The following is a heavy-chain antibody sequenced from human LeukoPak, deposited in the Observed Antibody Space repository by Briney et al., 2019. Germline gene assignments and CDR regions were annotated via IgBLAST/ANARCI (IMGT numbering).Heavy chain of an antibody. Sequence: GGSLRLSCAASGFTFSDYAMHWVRQAPGKGLEWVAVISKDGSDKYYPGSVRGRFTISRDNSKNTIYLQMDSLRAEDTAVYYCARRLTQYDCFDPWGQGNLVTVSS. CDR2: ISKDGSDK. J-gene: IGHJ5*02. CDR1: GFTFSDYA. V-gene: IGHV3-30-3*01. CDR3: ARRLTQYDCFDP. D-gene: IGHD2-2*01.